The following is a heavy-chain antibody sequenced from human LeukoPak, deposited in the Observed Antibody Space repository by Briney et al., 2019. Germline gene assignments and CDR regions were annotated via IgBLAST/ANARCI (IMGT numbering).Heavy chain of an antibody. D-gene: IGHD3-10*01. CDR1: GGSISSSSYY. CDR3: ARVSLVRGAPDYYFDY. J-gene: IGHJ4*02. V-gene: IGHV4-39*07. Sequence: SETLSLTCPVSGGSISSSSYYWGWIRQPPGKGLEWIGNIYYSGSTYYNPSLKSRVTISLDTSKNQFSLKLSSVTAADTAVYYCARVSLVRGAPDYYFDYWGQGTLVTVSS. CDR2: IYYSGST.